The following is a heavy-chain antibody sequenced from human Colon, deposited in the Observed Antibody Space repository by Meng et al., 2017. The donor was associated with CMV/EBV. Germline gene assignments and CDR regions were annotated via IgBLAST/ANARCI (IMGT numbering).Heavy chain of an antibody. Sequence: GGSLRLSCEASGFMLSSYMMNWVRQAPGKGLEWVSSISATSADIYNADSVRGRFTITRDNAKNSVYLEMNSLTAEDTAIYYCTRDYYTSRWGQGTLVTSPQ. CDR1: GFMLSSYM. CDR3: TRDYYTSR. V-gene: IGHV3-21*01. J-gene: IGHJ4*02. D-gene: IGHD1-26*01. CDR2: ISATSADI.